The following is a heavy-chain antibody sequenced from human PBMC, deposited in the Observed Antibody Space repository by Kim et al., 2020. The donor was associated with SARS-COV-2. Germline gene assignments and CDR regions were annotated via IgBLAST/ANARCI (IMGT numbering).Heavy chain of an antibody. CDR3: ARHLRNWYFDL. Sequence: SETLSLTCSVSGGSISSSDYYWGWISQSPGKGLEWIATIYYSGNTYYNPSLKGRVTISVDTSKKQFSLRLSSVTAAAAAVYYCARHLRNWYFDLWGRGTLVTVSS. CDR1: GGSISSSDYY. V-gene: IGHV4-39*01. CDR2: IYYSGNT. J-gene: IGHJ2*01.